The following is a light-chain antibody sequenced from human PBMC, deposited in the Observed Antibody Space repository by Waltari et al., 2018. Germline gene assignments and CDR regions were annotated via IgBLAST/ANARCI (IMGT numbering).Light chain of an antibody. J-gene: IGKJ1*01. CDR3: QQYVSLPAT. V-gene: IGKV3-20*01. Sequence: EIVLTQPPGTLSLSPGERATLSCRPSQSVSRTLAWYQQKPGQAPRLLIYGASTSATGIPERFSGGGSGTDFSLTISRLEPEDFAVYYCQQYVSLPATFGQGTKVEIK. CDR2: GAS. CDR1: QSVSRT.